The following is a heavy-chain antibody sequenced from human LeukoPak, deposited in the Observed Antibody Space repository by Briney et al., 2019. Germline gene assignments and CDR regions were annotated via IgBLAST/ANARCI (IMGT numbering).Heavy chain of an antibody. J-gene: IGHJ4*02. CDR3: AIRWANFDY. D-gene: IGHD1-26*01. CDR1: GFTFSNYE. CDR2: ITSSGSTI. V-gene: IGHV3-48*03. Sequence: GGSLRLSCAASGFTFSNYEMNWVRQAPGKGLEWVSYITSSGSTIYYADSVKGRFTISRDNAKNSLYLQMSSLRAEDTAVHYCAIRWANFDYWGQGTLVTVSS.